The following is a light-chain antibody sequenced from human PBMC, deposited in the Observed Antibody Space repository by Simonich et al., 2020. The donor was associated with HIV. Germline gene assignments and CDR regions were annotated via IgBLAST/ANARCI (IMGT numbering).Light chain of an antibody. V-gene: IGKV1-5*03. CDR1: QSISSW. CDR2: KAS. J-gene: IGKJ4*01. Sequence: DIQMTQSPSTLSASVGNRVTITCRASQSISSWLAWYQKKPGKAPKLLIYKASNLETGGPSRFSGSGSGTEFTLTISSLQPDDFATYYCQQYNSYSVTFGGGTKVEIK. CDR3: QQYNSYSVT.